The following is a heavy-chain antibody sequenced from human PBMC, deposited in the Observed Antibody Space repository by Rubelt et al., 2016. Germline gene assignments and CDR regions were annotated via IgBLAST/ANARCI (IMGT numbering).Heavy chain of an antibody. D-gene: IGHD6-13*01. CDR3: ARDQQQLLYNWFDP. J-gene: IGHJ5*02. V-gene: IGHV1-2*06. Sequence: QVQLVQSGSELKKPGASVEVSCKASGYTFTGYYIHWVRQAPGQGLEWIGRINPNSGGTNYAQKFQGRVTMTRDTSISTAYMELSRLRSDDTAVYYCARDQQQLLYNWFDPWGQGTLVTVSS. CDR1: GYTFTGYY. CDR2: INPNSGGT.